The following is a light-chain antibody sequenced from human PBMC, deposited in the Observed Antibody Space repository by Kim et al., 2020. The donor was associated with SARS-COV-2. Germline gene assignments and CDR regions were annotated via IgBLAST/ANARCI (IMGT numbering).Light chain of an antibody. J-gene: IGLJ3*02. V-gene: IGLV3-19*01. Sequence: SSELTQDPAVSVALGQTVRITCQGDSLRTYYASWYQQKPGQAPVLVFYGKNNRPSGIPDRFSGSSSGNAASLTITGAQAEDEADYYCHPRERSGNHLWVFGGGTQLTVL. CDR1: SLRTYY. CDR3: HPRERSGNHLWV. CDR2: GKN.